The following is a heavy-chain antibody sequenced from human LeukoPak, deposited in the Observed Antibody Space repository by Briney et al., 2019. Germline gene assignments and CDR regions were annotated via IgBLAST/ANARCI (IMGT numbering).Heavy chain of an antibody. CDR2: ISAYNGNT. CDR3: ARGPSRGYSGYDYSAPFDY. CDR1: DYTFISYG. V-gene: IGHV1-18*01. D-gene: IGHD5-12*01. Sequence: ASVKVSCKTSDYTFISYGISWVRQAPGQGLEWMGWISAYNGNTKYAQKFQGRVTITRDTSASTAYMELSSLRSEDTAVYYCARGPSRGYSGYDYSAPFDYWGQGTLVTVSS. J-gene: IGHJ4*02.